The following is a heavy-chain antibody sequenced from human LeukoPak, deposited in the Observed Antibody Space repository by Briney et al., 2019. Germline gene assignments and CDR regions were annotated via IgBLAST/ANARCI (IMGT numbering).Heavy chain of an antibody. D-gene: IGHD1-26*01. CDR3: AKDMGLLGGSLNWFDP. CDR1: GFTFSSYA. J-gene: IGHJ5*02. Sequence: GDPLRLSCAASGFTFSSYAMTGVRQPPGKGLEWVSIIRGSGGSTYYADSVKGRFTISRDNSKNTLYLQMNSLRAEDTAVYYCAKDMGLLGGSLNWFDPWGQGTLVTVSS. CDR2: IRGSGGST. V-gene: IGHV3-23*01.